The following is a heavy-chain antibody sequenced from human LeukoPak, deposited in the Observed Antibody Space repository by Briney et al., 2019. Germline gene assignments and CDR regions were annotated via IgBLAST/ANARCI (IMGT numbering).Heavy chain of an antibody. J-gene: IGHJ4*02. Sequence: SETLSLTCSLSGDSTNTYFWSWIRQSPGKGLEWIGYIYYTGTTNYNPSLKSRVTVSVDASKNQFSLKVNSVTAADTGVYYCASKSTDHGELRFDYWGQGTLVTVSS. CDR1: GDSTNTYF. CDR3: ASKSTDHGELRFDY. CDR2: IYYTGTT. V-gene: IGHV4-59*01. D-gene: IGHD4-17*01.